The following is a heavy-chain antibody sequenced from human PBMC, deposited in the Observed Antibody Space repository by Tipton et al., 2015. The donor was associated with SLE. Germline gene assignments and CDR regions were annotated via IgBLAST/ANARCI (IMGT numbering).Heavy chain of an antibody. V-gene: IGHV4-59*01. J-gene: IGHJ3*02. CDR1: GGSISSYY. CDR2: ISYSGST. Sequence: TLSLTCTVSGGSISSYYWSWIRQPPGKGLEWIGDISYSGSTNYSPSLKSRVTISVDTSKNQFSLKLTSVTAADTAVYFCAREWADDAFDIWGRGTGVTVSS. CDR3: AREWADDAFDI.